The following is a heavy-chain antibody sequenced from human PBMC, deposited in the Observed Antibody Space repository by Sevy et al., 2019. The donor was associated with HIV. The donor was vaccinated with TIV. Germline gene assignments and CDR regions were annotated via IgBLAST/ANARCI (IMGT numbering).Heavy chain of an antibody. D-gene: IGHD6-13*01. V-gene: IGHV4-59*08. Sequence: SETLSLTYTVSGGSMINYHWSWIRQPPGKGLEWIGFVYDSMTSKYNSSFMSRVSISGDPSKNQFSLRLNSVTAADTAVYYCARHGMSATADYWDQGILVTVSS. CDR3: ARHGMSATADY. J-gene: IGHJ4*02. CDR2: VYDSMTS. CDR1: GGSMINYH.